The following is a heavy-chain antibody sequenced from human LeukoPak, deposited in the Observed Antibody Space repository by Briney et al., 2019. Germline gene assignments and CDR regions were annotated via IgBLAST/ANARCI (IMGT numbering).Heavy chain of an antibody. Sequence: GGSLRLSCAASGFTFSSYSMNWVRQAPGKGLEWVSGINWNGGSTGYADSVKGRFTISRDNAKNSLYLQMNSLRAEDTALYYCARSNSGSFSRSFDIWGQGTMVTVSS. CDR2: INWNGGST. D-gene: IGHD1-26*01. J-gene: IGHJ3*02. CDR1: GFTFSSYS. CDR3: ARSNSGSFSRSFDI. V-gene: IGHV3-20*04.